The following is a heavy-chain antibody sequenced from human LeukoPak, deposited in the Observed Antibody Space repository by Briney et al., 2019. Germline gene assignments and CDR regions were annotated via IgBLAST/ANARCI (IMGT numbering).Heavy chain of an antibody. D-gene: IGHD3-16*01. J-gene: IGHJ6*03. V-gene: IGHV4-39*01. Sequence: SETLSLTCTVSGGSISSSSYYWGWIRQPPGKGLEWIGSIYYSGSTYYNPSLKSRVTISVDTSKNQFSLKLSSVTAADTAVYYCARPGDTYYMDVWGQGTRVTVSS. CDR2: IYYSGST. CDR3: ARPGDTYYMDV. CDR1: GGSISSSSYY.